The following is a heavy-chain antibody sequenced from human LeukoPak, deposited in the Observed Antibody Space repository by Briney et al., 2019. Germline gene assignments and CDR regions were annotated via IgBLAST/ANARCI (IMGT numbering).Heavy chain of an antibody. CDR2: IYYSGST. D-gene: IGHD2-2*01. Sequence: SETLSLTCTVSGGSISSYYWSWIRQPPGKGLEWIGYIYYSGSTNYNPSLKSRVTISVDTSKNQFTLKLSSVTAADTAVYYCARLCSSTSCPPYHWGQGTLVTVSS. V-gene: IGHV4-59*08. CDR1: GGSISSYY. J-gene: IGHJ5*02. CDR3: ARLCSSTSCPPYH.